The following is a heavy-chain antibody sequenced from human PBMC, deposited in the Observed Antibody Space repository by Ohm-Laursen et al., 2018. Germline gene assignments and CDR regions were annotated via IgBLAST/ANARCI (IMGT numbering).Heavy chain of an antibody. Sequence: TLSLTCTVSGDSISSHYWTWIRQPPGKGLEWIGYIYYTGSTNYNPSLMSRVTISVDTSKNQFSLELISVTAADTAVYYCARGYRSGWYGELDPWGQGTLVSVSS. CDR2: IYYTGST. V-gene: IGHV4-59*11. D-gene: IGHD6-19*01. CDR3: ARGYRSGWYGELDP. J-gene: IGHJ5*02. CDR1: GDSISSHY.